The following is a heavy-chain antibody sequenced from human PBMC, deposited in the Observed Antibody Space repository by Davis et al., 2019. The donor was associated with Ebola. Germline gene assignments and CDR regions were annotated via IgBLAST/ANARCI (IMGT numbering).Heavy chain of an antibody. CDR1: GYTFTSYG. Sequence: ASVKVSCKASGYTFTSYGISWVRQAPGQGLEWMGWISAYNGNTNYAQKLQGRVTMTTDTSTSTAYMELRSLRSEDTAVYYCARGTCSGGNCYEEECGGSMDVWGKGTAVTVSS. CDR2: ISAYNGNT. J-gene: IGHJ6*04. V-gene: IGHV1-18*01. CDR3: ARGTCSGGNCYEEECGGSMDV. D-gene: IGHD2-15*01.